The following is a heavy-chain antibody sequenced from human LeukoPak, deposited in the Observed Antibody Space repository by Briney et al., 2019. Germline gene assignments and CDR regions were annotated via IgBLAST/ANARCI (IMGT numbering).Heavy chain of an antibody. J-gene: IGHJ6*03. Sequence: PGGSLRLSCAASGFTFSSYWMSWVRQAPGKGLEWVANIKHDGREKYFVDSVKDRFTISRDNARDSLCLQLNSLRAEDTAVYYCARDSTSFFDNWGHSSYYLDVWGKGTTVTVS. V-gene: IGHV3-7*01. CDR3: ARDSTSFFDNWGHSSYYLDV. CDR2: IKHDGREK. CDR1: GFTFSSYW. D-gene: IGHD7-27*01.